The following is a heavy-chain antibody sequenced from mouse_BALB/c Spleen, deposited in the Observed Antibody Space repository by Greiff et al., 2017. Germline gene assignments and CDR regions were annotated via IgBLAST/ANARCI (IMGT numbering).Heavy chain of an antibody. CDR1: GFSLTSYG. V-gene: IGHV2-2*02. CDR3: SRNATGCGTWFAY. J-gene: IGHJ3*01. Sequence: VHLVESGPGLVQPSPSLSITCTVSGFSLTSYGVHWVRQSPGQGLEWLGVIWSGGSTANNAAFISRLSISKDNSKSHVFSKMNRLHANDTAIYSGSRNATGCGTWFAYWGQGTLVTVSA. CDR2: IWSGGST. D-gene: IGHD3-3*01.